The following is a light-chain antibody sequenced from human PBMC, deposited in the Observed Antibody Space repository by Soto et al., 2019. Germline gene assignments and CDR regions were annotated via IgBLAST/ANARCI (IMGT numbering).Light chain of an antibody. CDR1: QDIKKY. J-gene: IGKJ3*01. CDR2: ETS. Sequence: DIQMTQSPSSLSASVGDRVIITCQASQDIKKYLNWYQQKPGKAPKLLIYETSNLETGVPSRFSGSGSGTDFTFTISTLQSEDLATYYCQQYDNIPLTFSPGTKVDIK. V-gene: IGKV1-33*01. CDR3: QQYDNIPLT.